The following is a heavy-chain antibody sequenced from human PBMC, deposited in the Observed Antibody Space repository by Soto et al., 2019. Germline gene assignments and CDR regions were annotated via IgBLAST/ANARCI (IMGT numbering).Heavy chain of an antibody. D-gene: IGHD3-10*01. CDR1: GGSIISYY. CDR2: IYYSGST. V-gene: IGHV4-59*01. Sequence: PSETLSLTCTVSGGSIISYYWSWILQPPGKGLEWIGYIYYSGSTNYNPSLKSRDTISVDTSKNQFSLKLSSVTAADTAVYYCARAKGIMVRGVITYYYGMDVWGQGTTVTVSS. CDR3: ARAKGIMVRGVITYYYGMDV. J-gene: IGHJ6*02.